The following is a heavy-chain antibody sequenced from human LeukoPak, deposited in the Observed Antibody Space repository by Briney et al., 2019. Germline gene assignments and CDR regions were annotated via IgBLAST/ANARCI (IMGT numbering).Heavy chain of an antibody. V-gene: IGHV4-38-2*02. Sequence: SETLSLTCTVSGYSISSGYYWGWIRQPPGKGLEWIGTIYHSGSTYYNPSLKSRVTISVDTSKNQFSLKLGSVTAADTAVYYCARVPADCSGGSCYWGWFDPWGQGTLVTVSS. CDR1: GYSISSGYY. CDR3: ARVPADCSGGSCYWGWFDP. D-gene: IGHD2-15*01. CDR2: IYHSGST. J-gene: IGHJ5*02.